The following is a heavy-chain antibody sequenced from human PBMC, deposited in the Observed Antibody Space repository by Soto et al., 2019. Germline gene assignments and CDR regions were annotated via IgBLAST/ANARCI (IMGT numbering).Heavy chain of an antibody. J-gene: IGHJ5*02. V-gene: IGHV1-2*02. Sequence: QVQLVQSGAEVKKPGASVKVSCKASGYTFTGYYMHWVRQAPGQGLEWMGWINPNSGGTNYAQKFQGGVTMTRDPSISTAYMELSRLRSDDTAVYYCARGSDIVVVPNWFDPWGQGTLVTVSS. CDR2: INPNSGGT. CDR1: GYTFTGYY. D-gene: IGHD2-2*01. CDR3: ARGSDIVVVPNWFDP.